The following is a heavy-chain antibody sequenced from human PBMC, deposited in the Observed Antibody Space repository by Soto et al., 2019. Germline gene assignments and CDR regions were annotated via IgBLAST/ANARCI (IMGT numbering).Heavy chain of an antibody. V-gene: IGHV4-30-4*01. CDR1: GGSISSGDYY. Sequence: QVQLQESGPGLVKPSQTLSLTCTVSGGSISSGDYYWSWIRQPPGKGLEWIGSIYNSGSTYYNPSVKSRVTISVDTSKNQFSLKLNSVTAADTGVYYCASRHSSPSFDSWGQGTLVTVSS. D-gene: IGHD6-13*01. J-gene: IGHJ4*02. CDR2: IYNSGST. CDR3: ASRHSSPSFDS.